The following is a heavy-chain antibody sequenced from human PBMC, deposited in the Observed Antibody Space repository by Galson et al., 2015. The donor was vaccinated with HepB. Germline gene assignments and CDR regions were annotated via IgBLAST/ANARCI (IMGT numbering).Heavy chain of an antibody. V-gene: IGHV3-23*01. J-gene: IGHJ6*03. CDR1: GFTFSSYA. CDR2: ISGSGGST. Sequence: SLRLSCAASGFTFSSYAMSWVRQAPGKGLEWVSAISGSGGSTYYADSVKGRFTISRDNSKNTLYLQMNSLRAEDTAVYYCASTVTTDWYYYMDVWGKGTTVTVSS. D-gene: IGHD4-11*01. CDR3: ASTVTTDWYYYMDV.